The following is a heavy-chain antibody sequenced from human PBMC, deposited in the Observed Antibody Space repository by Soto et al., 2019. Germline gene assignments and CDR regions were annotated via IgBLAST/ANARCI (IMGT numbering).Heavy chain of an antibody. Sequence: EVQLVESGGGLVQPGGSLRLSCAASGFTFSSYEMNWVRQAPGKGLEWVSYISSSGSTIYYADSVKGRFTISRDNAKNSLYLQMKSLRAEDTAVYYCARGAPPTAMVWGYYYYGMDVWGQGTTVTVSS. J-gene: IGHJ6*02. CDR2: ISSSGSTI. V-gene: IGHV3-48*03. D-gene: IGHD5-18*01. CDR1: GFTFSSYE. CDR3: ARGAPPTAMVWGYYYYGMDV.